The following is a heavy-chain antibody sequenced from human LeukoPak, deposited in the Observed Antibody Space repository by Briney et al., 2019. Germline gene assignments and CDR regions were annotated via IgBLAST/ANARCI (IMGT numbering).Heavy chain of an antibody. CDR1: GGSITSDY. D-gene: IGHD5-18*01. J-gene: IGHJ4*02. CDR2: IYYSGST. CDR3: ARGTITGGGYTLISYFDY. V-gene: IGHV4-59*01. Sequence: SETLSLTCTVSGGSITSDYWSWIRQPPGKVLEWIGFIYYSGSTTYSPSLKSRVTISVDTSKKHFSLGLSSVTAADTAVYYCARGTITGGGYTLISYFDYWGQGTLVTVSS.